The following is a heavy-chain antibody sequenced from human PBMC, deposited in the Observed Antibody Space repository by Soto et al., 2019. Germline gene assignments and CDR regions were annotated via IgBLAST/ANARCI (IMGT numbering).Heavy chain of an antibody. CDR2: INSDGSNP. J-gene: IGHJ3*02. Sequence: GSLRLSCAASGFTFSSYWMHWVRQAPGKGLVWVSRINSDGSNPNYADSVKGRFTISRDNAKNTLYLQMNSLRAEDTAVYFCARERIVGVYDTFDIWGQGTMVTVSS. D-gene: IGHD1-26*01. CDR1: GFTFSSYW. CDR3: ARERIVGVYDTFDI. V-gene: IGHV3-74*01.